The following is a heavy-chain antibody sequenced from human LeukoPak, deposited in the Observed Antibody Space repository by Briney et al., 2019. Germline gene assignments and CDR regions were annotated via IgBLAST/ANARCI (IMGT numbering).Heavy chain of an antibody. J-gene: IGHJ4*02. CDR2: INHSGST. Sequence: SETLSLTCAVYGGSFSGYYWSWIRQPPGKGLEWIGEINHSGSTNYNPSLKSRVTISVDTSKNQFSLRLSSVTAADTAVYYCARGDLGYCSGGSCYLYYFDSWGQGTLVTVSS. CDR1: GGSFSGYY. D-gene: IGHD2-15*01. V-gene: IGHV4-34*01. CDR3: ARGDLGYCSGGSCYLYYFDS.